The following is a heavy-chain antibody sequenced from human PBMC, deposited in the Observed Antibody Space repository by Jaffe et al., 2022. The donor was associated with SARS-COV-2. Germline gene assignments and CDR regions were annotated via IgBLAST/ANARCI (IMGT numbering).Heavy chain of an antibody. Sequence: QVHLVESGGGVVHPGRSLRVSCAASGLSFSNSVMHWVRRTPGKGLEWVALISHDESIKAYADSVRGRFTISRDTSKNVLYLQMDSLRAEDTGVYYCVREGYSSGRAGAFNAWGQGTVVTVSS. CDR2: ISHDESIK. CDR3: VREGYSSGRAGAFNA. D-gene: IGHD6-25*01. J-gene: IGHJ3*01. V-gene: IGHV3-30*04. CDR1: GLSFSNSV.